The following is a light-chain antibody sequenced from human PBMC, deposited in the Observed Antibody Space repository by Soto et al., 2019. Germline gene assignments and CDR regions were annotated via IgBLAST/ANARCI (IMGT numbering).Light chain of an antibody. Sequence: QSVLTQAPSASGTPGQRLTISCSGSNSNIGSNSVSWYQQVPGTAPKLLIYHNDQRPSGVPDRFSASKSVTSASLAISGLQSDDEADYYCVSWDDSLSGLVFGTGTKLTVL. CDR2: HND. CDR1: NSNIGSNS. CDR3: VSWDDSLSGLV. J-gene: IGLJ1*01. V-gene: IGLV1-44*01.